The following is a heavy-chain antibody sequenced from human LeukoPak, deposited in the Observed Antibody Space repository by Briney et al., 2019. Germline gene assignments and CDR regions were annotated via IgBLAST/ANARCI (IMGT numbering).Heavy chain of an antibody. D-gene: IGHD6-6*01. CDR1: GGSFSGYY. CDR3: ARGFKQRYSSSSFPPKKYYYYYYGMDV. V-gene: IGHV4-34*01. Sequence: SETLSLTCAVYGGSFSGYYWSWIRQPPGKGLEWIGEINHSGSTNYNPSLKSRVTISVDTSKNQFSLKLSSVTAADTAVYYCARGFKQRYSSSSFPPKKYYYYYYGMDVWGQGTTVTVSS. CDR2: INHSGST. J-gene: IGHJ6*02.